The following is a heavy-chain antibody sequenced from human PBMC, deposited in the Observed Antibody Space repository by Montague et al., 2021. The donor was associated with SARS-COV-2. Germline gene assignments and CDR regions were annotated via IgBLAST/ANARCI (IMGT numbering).Heavy chain of an antibody. CDR2: ISSSGGST. Sequence: SLRLSCAASGFTFSSYAMSWVRQAPGKGLEWVSAISSSGGSTYYADSVKGRFTISRDNSKNTLYLQMNSLRAEDTAVYYCARAAAGYYYYGMDVWGQGTTVTVSS. CDR1: GFTFSSYA. V-gene: IGHV3-23*01. CDR3: ARAAAGYYYYGMDV. J-gene: IGHJ6*02. D-gene: IGHD6-13*01.